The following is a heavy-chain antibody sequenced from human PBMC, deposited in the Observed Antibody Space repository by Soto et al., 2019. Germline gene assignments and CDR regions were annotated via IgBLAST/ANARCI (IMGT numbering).Heavy chain of an antibody. D-gene: IGHD6-19*01. J-gene: IGHJ4*02. CDR2: VSNDGGNK. CDR1: GFTFSNYG. V-gene: IGHV3-30*18. CDR3: AKDRFDSGWICPGH. Sequence: PGGSLRLSCAASGFTFSNYGIHWVRQAPGKGLEWVAVVSNDGGNKYYTDSVRGRFTISRDNSKNTLYLQMNSLRAEDTAVYYCAKDRFDSGWICPGHWGQGTLVTVSS.